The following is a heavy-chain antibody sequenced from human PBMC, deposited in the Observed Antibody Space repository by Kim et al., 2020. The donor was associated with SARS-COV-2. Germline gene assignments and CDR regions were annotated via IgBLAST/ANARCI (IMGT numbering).Heavy chain of an antibody. CDR1: GDSISSGGIY. V-gene: IGHV4-31*02. CDR3: ATLNCSTSSCFYFFDF. J-gene: IGHJ4*02. D-gene: IGHD2-2*01. Sequence: SETLSLTCSVSGDSISSGGIYWSWIRQSPGSGLEWIGYIFHSGSTYYNPSLRSRISMSVDTSKNQFSLKLSSVTAADTAVYYCATLNCSTSSCFYFFDFWGQGTLVTVYS. CDR2: IFHSGST.